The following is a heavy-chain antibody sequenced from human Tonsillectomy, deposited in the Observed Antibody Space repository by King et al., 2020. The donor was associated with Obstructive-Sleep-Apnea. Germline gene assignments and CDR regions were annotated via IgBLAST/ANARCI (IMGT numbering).Heavy chain of an antibody. V-gene: IGHV2-70*15. D-gene: IGHD6-25*01. CDR2: IDWDDDE. Sequence: QVTLRESGPALVKPTQTLTLTCTFSGFSLNTGGVRLSWIRQPPGKALEWLARIDWDDDEYYSTSLETRLTISKDTSKNQVVLTRTKMDPVDTATYYCARSHSSGCGLLGYWGQGTLVTVSS. CDR1: GFSLNTGGVR. CDR3: ARSHSSGCGLLGY. J-gene: IGHJ4*02.